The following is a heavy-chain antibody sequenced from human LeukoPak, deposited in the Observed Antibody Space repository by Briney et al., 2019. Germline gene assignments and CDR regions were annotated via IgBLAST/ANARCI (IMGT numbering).Heavy chain of an antibody. V-gene: IGHV4-34*01. D-gene: IGHD5-24*01. J-gene: IGHJ4*02. CDR1: GGSFSGYY. CDR3: ARQGRWLQATDY. CDR2: INHSGST. Sequence: PSETLSLTCAVYGGSFSGYYWSWIRQPPGKGLEWIGEINHSGSTNYNPSLKSRVTISVDTSKNQFSLKLSSVTAADTAVYYCARQGRWLQATDYWGQGTLVTVPS.